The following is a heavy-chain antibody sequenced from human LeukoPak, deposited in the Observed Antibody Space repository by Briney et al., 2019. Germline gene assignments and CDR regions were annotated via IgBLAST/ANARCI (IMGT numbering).Heavy chain of an antibody. V-gene: IGHV3-21*01. CDR3: ARGKYGSGSYLFDY. J-gene: IGHJ4*02. CDR2: ISSSSSYI. CDR1: GFTFSSYS. Sequence: GGSPRLSCAASGFTFSSYSMNWVRQAPGKGLEWVSSISSSSSYIYYADSVKGRFTISRDNAKNSLYLQMNSLRAEDTAVYYCARGKYGSGSYLFDYWGQGTLDTVSS. D-gene: IGHD3-10*01.